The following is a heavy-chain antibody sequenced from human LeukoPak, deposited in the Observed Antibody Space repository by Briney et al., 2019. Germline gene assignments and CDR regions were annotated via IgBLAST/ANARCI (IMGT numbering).Heavy chain of an antibody. Sequence: PSETLSLTCAVYGGSFSVYYWSWIRQPPGKGLEWIGEINHSGSTNYNPSLKSRVTISVDTSKNQFSLKLSSVTAADTAVYYCARRGGWPYYFDYWGQGTLVTVSS. CDR2: INHSGST. J-gene: IGHJ4*02. CDR3: ARRGGWPYYFDY. V-gene: IGHV4-34*01. CDR1: GGSFSVYY. D-gene: IGHD6-19*01.